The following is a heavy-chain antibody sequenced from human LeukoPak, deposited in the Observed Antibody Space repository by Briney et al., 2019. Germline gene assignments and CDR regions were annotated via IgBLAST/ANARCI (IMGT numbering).Heavy chain of an antibody. CDR1: GYTFTSYD. V-gene: IGHV1-8*01. J-gene: IGHJ4*02. CDR3: ARGWFGQLLQGY. Sequence: ASVKLSCKASGYTFTSYDINWVRQATGQGPDWMGWMNPNSGNTGYAQQFQGRVTMTRNTSTSTAYMELSSLRSDDTAVYYCARGWFGQLLQGYWGQGTLVTVSS. CDR2: MNPNSGNT. D-gene: IGHD3-10*01.